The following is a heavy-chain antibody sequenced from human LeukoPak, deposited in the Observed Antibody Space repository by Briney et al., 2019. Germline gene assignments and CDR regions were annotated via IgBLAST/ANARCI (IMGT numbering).Heavy chain of an antibody. CDR3: ARGGDAALLDY. Sequence: IPSQTLSLTCTVSGGSISSRSYVWSWLRQPGGGGLGWFGRIYNSHTTNYNHYLKSRVNISVDNSKNQFSLKLTSGTAADTAIYYGARGGDAALLDYGGQGTRVTVSS. J-gene: IGHJ4*02. CDR1: GGSISSRSYV. CDR2: IYNSHTT. V-gene: IGHV4-61*02. D-gene: IGHD5-12*01.